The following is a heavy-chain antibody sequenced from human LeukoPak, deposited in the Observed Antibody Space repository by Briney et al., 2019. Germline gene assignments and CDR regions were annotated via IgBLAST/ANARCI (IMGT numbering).Heavy chain of an antibody. CDR3: ARDWGSLTWIYDY. CDR1: GYTFTSYY. Sequence: ASVKVSCKASGYTFTSYYIHWVRQAPGQGLEWMGIINPSDGSTSYEQKSQGRVTMTRDTSTSTVYMELSSLRSEDTAVHYCARDWGSLTWIYDYWGQGTLVTVSS. D-gene: IGHD3-16*01. J-gene: IGHJ4*02. CDR2: INPSDGST. V-gene: IGHV1-46*01.